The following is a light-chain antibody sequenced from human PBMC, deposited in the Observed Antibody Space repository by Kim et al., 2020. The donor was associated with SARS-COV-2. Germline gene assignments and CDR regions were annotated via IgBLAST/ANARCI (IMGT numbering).Light chain of an antibody. V-gene: IGKV1-9*01. Sequence: APVGDKVTITCRASQGISSYLVWYQQKSGKAPKLLMYAASTLQTGVPSRFSGSGSGTEFTLTISSLQPEDFATYYCEQLYTYPLTFGGGTKVDIK. CDR3: EQLYTYPLT. J-gene: IGKJ4*01. CDR2: AAS. CDR1: QGISSY.